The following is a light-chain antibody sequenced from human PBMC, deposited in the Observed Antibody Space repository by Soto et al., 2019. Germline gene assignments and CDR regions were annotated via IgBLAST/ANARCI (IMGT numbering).Light chain of an antibody. V-gene: IGKV3-20*01. J-gene: IGKJ1*01. CDR1: QSVSSSH. CDR3: QQYAGSPWT. Sequence: EIVLTQSPGTLSLSPGERATLSCRASQSVSSSHLAWYQQKPGQAPRLLIYGASSRATGIPDRFSGSGSGTDFTLTISRLEPEDFAVYFCQQYAGSPWTFGQGTKVEIK. CDR2: GAS.